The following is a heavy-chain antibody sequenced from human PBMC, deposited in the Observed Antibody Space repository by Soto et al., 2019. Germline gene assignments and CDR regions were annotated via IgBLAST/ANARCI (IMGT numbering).Heavy chain of an antibody. J-gene: IGHJ2*01. Sequence: QVQLQESGPGLVKPSETLSLTCTVSGGSISSYYWSWIRQPPGKGLEWIGYIYYSGSTNYNPSLKSRVNISVDTYKNQFSLKLSSVTAADTAVYYCARVYYDILTGPNWYFDLWGRGTLVTVSS. CDR3: ARVYYDILTGPNWYFDL. CDR2: IYYSGST. V-gene: IGHV4-59*01. D-gene: IGHD3-9*01. CDR1: GGSISSYY.